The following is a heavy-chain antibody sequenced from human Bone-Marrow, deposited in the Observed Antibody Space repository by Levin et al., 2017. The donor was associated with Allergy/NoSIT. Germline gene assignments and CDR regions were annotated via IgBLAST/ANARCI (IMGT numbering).Heavy chain of an antibody. CDR2: FDPEQDET. Sequence: GESLKISCQVVGSTLREVAMHWVRQAPGKGLEWMGGFDPEQDETIYAQTFQGRLTMSEDTSADTAYMELSGLRSEDTAIYYCAPDKTIFGGQGTLVTVSS. CDR1: GSTLREVA. CDR3: APDKTIF. J-gene: IGHJ4*02. V-gene: IGHV1-24*01. D-gene: IGHD3-3*01.